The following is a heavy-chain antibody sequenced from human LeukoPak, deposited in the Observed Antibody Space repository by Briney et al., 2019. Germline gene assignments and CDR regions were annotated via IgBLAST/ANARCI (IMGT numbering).Heavy chain of an antibody. Sequence: GGSLRLSCAASGFTFSLYWMTWVRQAPGKGLVWVSRINGDGGNTDYADSVKGRFTISRDNAKNTLYLQMNSLRVEDTAVYYCVRGGVDYWGQGTLVTVSS. CDR3: VRGGVDY. J-gene: IGHJ4*02. CDR2: INGDGGNT. V-gene: IGHV3-74*01. CDR1: GFTFSLYW. D-gene: IGHD3-16*01.